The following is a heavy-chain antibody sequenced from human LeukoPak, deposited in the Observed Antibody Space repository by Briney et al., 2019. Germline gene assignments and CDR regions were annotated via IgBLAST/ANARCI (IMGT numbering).Heavy chain of an antibody. CDR1: GFLFYNYA. J-gene: IGHJ3*01. CDR3: ARGVLGGL. Sequence: PGGSLRLSCAASGFLFYNYAMHWVRQAPGMGLEWLSYITGSSGIHYADSVKGRFTISKDNAKNSLYLQMNSLRAEDTAVYYCARGVLGGLWGQGTMVTVSS. D-gene: IGHD3-3*02. V-gene: IGHV3-48*04. CDR2: ITGSSGI.